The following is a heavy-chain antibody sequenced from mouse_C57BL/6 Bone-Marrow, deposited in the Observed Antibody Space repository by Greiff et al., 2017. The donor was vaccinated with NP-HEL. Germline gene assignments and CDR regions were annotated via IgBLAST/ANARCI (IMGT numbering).Heavy chain of an antibody. CDR1: GYTFTSYW. CDR3: VYYDYDVNWYFDV. Sequence: QVQLQQPGAELVMPGASVKLSCKASGYTFTSYWMPWVKPRPGQGLAWIGEIDPSDRYTNYNQKFKGKSTLTVDKSSSTAYMQLSSLTSEDSAVYYCVYYDYDVNWYFDVWGTGTTVTVSS. J-gene: IGHJ1*03. CDR2: IDPSDRYT. V-gene: IGHV1-69*01. D-gene: IGHD2-4*01.